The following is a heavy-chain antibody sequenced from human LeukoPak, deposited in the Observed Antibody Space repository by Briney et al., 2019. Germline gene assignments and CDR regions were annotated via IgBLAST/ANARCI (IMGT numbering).Heavy chain of an antibody. CDR3: AKDQSGSSSPNWFDP. CDR2: ISGSGGST. Sequence: PGGSLRLSCAASKFNISYNYMSWVRQAPGKGLEWVSAISGSGGSTYYADSVKGRFTISRDNSKNTLYLQMNSLRAEDTAVYYCAKDQSGSSSPNWFDPWGQGTLVTVSS. CDR1: KFNISYNY. D-gene: IGHD6-6*01. V-gene: IGHV3-23*01. J-gene: IGHJ5*02.